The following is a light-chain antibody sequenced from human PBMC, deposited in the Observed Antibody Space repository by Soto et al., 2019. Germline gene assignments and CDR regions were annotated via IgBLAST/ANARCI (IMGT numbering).Light chain of an antibody. CDR3: QQYESLPLT. J-gene: IGKJ5*01. CDR1: QNVGYD. V-gene: IGKV3-15*01. CDR2: RTS. Sequence: EMVMTQSPATLSVSPGEGATLSCRASQNVGYDLAWYQQEPGQAPRLLIFRTSTRVTGIPARFSGSGSGTDFTLTISSLEPEDFATYYCQQYESLPLTFGQGTRLEIK.